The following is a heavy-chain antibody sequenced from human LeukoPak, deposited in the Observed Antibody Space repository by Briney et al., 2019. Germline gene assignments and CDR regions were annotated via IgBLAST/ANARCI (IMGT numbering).Heavy chain of an antibody. V-gene: IGHV1-69*04. J-gene: IGHJ4*02. CDR1: GGIFSSYA. CDR2: IIPILGIA. Sequence: SVKVSCEASGGIFSSYAISWVRQAPGQGLEWMGRIIPILGIANYAQKFQGRVTITADKSTSTAYMDLSSLRSEDTAVYYCARDLPPYYFDYWGQGTLVTVSS. CDR3: ARDLPPYYFDY.